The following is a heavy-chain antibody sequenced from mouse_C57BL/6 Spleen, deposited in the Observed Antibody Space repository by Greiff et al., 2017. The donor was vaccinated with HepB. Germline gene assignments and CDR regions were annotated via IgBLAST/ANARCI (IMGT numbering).Heavy chain of an antibody. V-gene: IGHV1-82*01. Sequence: VQLQQSGPELVKPGASVKISCKASGYAFSSSWMNWVKQRPGKGLEWIGRIYPGDGDTNYNGKFKGKATLTADKSSSTAYMKLSSLTSEDSAVYFCARSPGYFDVWGTGTTVTVSS. J-gene: IGHJ1*03. CDR2: IYPGDGDT. CDR3: ARSPGYFDV. CDR1: GYAFSSSW.